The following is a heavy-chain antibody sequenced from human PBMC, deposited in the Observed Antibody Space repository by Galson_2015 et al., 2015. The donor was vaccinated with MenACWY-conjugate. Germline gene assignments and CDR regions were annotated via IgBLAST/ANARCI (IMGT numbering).Heavy chain of an antibody. CDR1: GGTLSTYG. J-gene: IGHJ6*02. CDR3: ARARKRAIKPVPRHFHYYNRMDV. V-gene: IGHV1-69*13. CDR2: IIPQFGTT. Sequence: SVKVSCKASGGTLSTYGVSWVRQAPGQGLEWMGGIIPQFGTTHYAQKFQGRVNIIADESTSTVYMHLSSLKSEDTAVYFCARARKRAIKPVPRHFHYYNRMDVWGQGTMVIVS. D-gene: IGHD3-3*02.